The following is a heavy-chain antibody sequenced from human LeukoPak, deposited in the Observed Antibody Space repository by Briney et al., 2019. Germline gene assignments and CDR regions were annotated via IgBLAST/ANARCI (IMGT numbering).Heavy chain of an antibody. CDR2: IYYSGSA. D-gene: IGHD4-23*01. CDR1: GGSISSYY. J-gene: IGHJ4*02. Sequence: SETLSLTCTVSGGSISSYYWSWIRQPPGKGLEWIGYIYYSGSANYNPSLKSRVTISVDTSKNQFSLKLSSVTAADTAVYYCARAWGNSRYFDYWGQGTLVTVSS. V-gene: IGHV4-59*01. CDR3: ARAWGNSRYFDY.